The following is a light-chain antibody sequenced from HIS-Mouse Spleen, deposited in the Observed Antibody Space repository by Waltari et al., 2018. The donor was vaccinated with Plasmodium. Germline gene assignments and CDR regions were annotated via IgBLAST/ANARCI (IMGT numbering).Light chain of an antibody. CDR1: SCAVRCYTL. J-gene: IGLJ1*01. CDR2: EGS. V-gene: IGLV2-23*01. Sequence: QSALTQPASVSGSPGQSITISCPGTSCAVRCYTLVPWYQQHPGKAPKLMIYEGSKRPSGVSNRFSGSKSGNTASLTISGLQAEDEADYYCCSYAGSSTYVFGTGTKVTVL. CDR3: CSYAGSSTYV.